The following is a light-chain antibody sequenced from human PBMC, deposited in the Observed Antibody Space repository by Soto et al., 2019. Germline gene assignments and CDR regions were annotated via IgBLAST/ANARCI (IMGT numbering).Light chain of an antibody. J-gene: IGLJ1*01. CDR2: DVS. CDR1: NSDVGGYNY. CDR3: NSYTSSSTFV. V-gene: IGLV2-14*01. Sequence: QSVLTQPASVSGSPGQSSTISCTGTNSDVGGYNYVSWYQQHPGKAPKLMIYDVSNRPSGVSNRFSGSKSGNTASLTISGLQAEDEADYYCNSYTSSSTFVFGTGTKVTVL.